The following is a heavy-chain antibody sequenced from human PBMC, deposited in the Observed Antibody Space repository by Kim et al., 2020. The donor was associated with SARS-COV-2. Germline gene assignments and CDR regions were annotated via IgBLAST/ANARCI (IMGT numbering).Heavy chain of an antibody. J-gene: IGHJ3*02. D-gene: IGHD2-15*01. CDR2: VSGSGTTT. CDR1: GFTFSSYS. V-gene: IGHV3-48*04. Sequence: GGSLRLSCATSGFTFSSYSMNWVRQAPGKGLEWVSHVSGSGTTTKYADSVKGRFTISRDNAKNSLYQQMSGLRAEDTAVYYCVRENYWALYIWGQGAMVT. CDR3: VRENYWALYI.